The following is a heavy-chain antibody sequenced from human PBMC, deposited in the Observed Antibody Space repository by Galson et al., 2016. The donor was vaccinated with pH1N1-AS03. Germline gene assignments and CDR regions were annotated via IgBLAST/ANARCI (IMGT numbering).Heavy chain of an antibody. CDR3: ARHPEDGSTWYMSRTAFEI. D-gene: IGHD6-13*01. J-gene: IGHJ3*02. CDR2: IYYSGSI. V-gene: IGHV4-59*08. Sequence: WSWIRQPPGKGLEWIGYIYYSGSINYNPSLRSRVTISVDTSKNQFSLKVTSVTAADTALYYCARHPEDGSTWYMSRTAFEIWGQGTMVTVSS.